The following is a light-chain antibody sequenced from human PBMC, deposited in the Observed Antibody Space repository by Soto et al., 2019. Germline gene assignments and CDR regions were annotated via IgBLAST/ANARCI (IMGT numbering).Light chain of an antibody. J-gene: IGLJ1*01. CDR3: YSCSRSSGTRYV. V-gene: IGLV2-14*03. Sequence: QSVLTQPASVSGSPGQSITISCTGTSSDVGAYNYVSWYQQHPGQAPKLMIYDVSNRPSGVSDRFSGSKSGNTASLPISGLQAEDEADYYCYSCSRSSGTRYVFGTGTKLTVL. CDR2: DVS. CDR1: SSDVGAYNY.